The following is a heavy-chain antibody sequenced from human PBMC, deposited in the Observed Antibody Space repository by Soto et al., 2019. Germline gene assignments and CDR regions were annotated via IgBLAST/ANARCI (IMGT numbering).Heavy chain of an antibody. CDR2: IKQDGSEK. V-gene: IGHV3-7*01. D-gene: IGHD3-9*01. CDR1: GFTFSSYW. CDR3: ARDSPETTYYDILTGYSWRQNAFDI. Sequence: GGSLRLSCAASGFTFSSYWMSWVRQAPGKGMEWVANIKQDGSEKYYVDSVKGRFTISRDNAKNSLYLQMNSLRAEDTAVYYCARDSPETTYYDILTGYSWRQNAFDIWGQGTMVTVSS. J-gene: IGHJ3*02.